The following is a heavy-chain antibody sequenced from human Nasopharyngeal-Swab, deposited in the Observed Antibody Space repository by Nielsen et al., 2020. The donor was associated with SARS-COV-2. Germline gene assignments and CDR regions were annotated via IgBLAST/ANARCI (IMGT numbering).Heavy chain of an antibody. CDR1: GFTFSSYW. CDR3: ARVDVHDAFDV. CDR2: MNSDGSRT. D-gene: IGHD3-16*01. J-gene: IGHJ3*01. Sequence: LSLTCAASGFTFSSYWMHWVRQAPGEGLVWVSRMNSDGSRTSYADSVKGRFTISRDNAKNTLYLQMNSLRAEDTAVYYCARVDVHDAFDVWGQGTMVTVSS. V-gene: IGHV3-74*01.